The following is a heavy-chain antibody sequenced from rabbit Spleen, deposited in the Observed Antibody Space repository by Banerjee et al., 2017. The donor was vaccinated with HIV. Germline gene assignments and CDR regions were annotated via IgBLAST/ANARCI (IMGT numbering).Heavy chain of an antibody. V-gene: IGHV1S45*01. CDR2: IDGGVKGTT. CDR1: GFSLSRDYW. CDR3: ARDVGAYGYDGMDL. J-gene: IGHJ6*01. Sequence: QEQLEESGGDLVKPEGSLTLTCTASGFSLSRDYWICWVRQAPGKGLEWIACIDGGVKGTTYYASWAKGRFAVSKTSPTTVTLQMTSLTVADMATYFCARDVGAYGYDGMDLWGQGTLVTVS. D-gene: IGHD6-1*01.